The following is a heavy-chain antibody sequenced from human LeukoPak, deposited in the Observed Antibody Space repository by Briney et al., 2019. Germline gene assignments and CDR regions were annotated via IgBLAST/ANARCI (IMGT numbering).Heavy chain of an antibody. CDR2: IHTSGNT. CDR1: GGSVSSGNFY. J-gene: IGHJ3*02. Sequence: SQTLSLTCTVSGGSVSSGNFYWTWIRQPAGNQLEWIGRIHTSGNTNHNPSLWSRVTISTDTSKNQFSLTLNFVTAADTAVYYCARDRGGDSFDIWGQGATVTVSS. V-gene: IGHV4-61*02. D-gene: IGHD2-21*01. CDR3: ARDRGGDSFDI.